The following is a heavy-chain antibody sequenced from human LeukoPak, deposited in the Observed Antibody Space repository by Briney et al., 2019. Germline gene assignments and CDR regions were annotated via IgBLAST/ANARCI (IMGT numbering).Heavy chain of an antibody. CDR2: IKHDGSEE. CDR1: GFIFADYW. D-gene: IGHD3-16*02. CDR3: GRSWRYTGLASGSFDV. J-gene: IGHJ3*01. V-gene: IGHV3-7*01. Sequence: PGGSLRLSCSASGFIFADYWMTWIRQAPGKDLEWVANIKHDGSEEYYLDSVKGRFTISRDNADNSLYLQMTSLRVEDTGVYYCGRSWRYTGLASGSFDVWGRGTMVTVSS.